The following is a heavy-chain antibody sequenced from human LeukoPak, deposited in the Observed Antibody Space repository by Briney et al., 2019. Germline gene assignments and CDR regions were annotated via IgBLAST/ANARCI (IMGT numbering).Heavy chain of an antibody. CDR2: ISYDGNT. J-gene: IGHJ3*01. D-gene: IGHD3-16*01. CDR3: ARGSVFDYVWRRKRYTLDAFNV. CDR1: GGSLRNYY. V-gene: IGHV4-59*01. Sequence: PSETLSLTCTVSGGSLRNYYWSWIRQSPGQGLEYIGYISYDGNTNYNPSLQSRVTISVDTSNNQISLRLTSVTAADTAVYYCARGSVFDYVWRRKRYTLDAFNVWGQGKRVTISS.